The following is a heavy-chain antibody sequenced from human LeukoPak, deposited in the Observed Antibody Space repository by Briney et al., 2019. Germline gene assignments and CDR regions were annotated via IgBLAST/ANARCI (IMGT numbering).Heavy chain of an antibody. CDR2: ISYDGSNI. J-gene: IGHJ4*02. V-gene: IGHV3-30*03. D-gene: IGHD6-6*01. CDR3: ARESFAARWD. Sequence: GRSLRLSCVASGFRFSSFGMHWVRQAPDKGLEWVAVISYDGSNIYYGDSVKGRFTISRDNAKNSLYLQMNSLTAEDTAVYYCARESFAARWDWGQGTLVTVSS. CDR1: GFRFSSFG.